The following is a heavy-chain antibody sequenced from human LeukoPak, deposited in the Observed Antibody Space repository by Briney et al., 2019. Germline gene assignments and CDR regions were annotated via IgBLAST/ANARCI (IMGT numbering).Heavy chain of an antibody. CDR3: ARLSRGLRLGELSLSLGKHYLDY. D-gene: IGHD3-16*02. V-gene: IGHV5-51*01. CDR2: IYPGDSDT. Sequence: GESLKISCKGSGYSFTSYWIGWVRQMPGKGLEWMGIIYPGDSDTRYSPSFQGQVTISADKSISTAYLQWSSLKASDTAMYYCARLSRGLRLGELSLSLGKHYLDYWGQGTLVTVSS. CDR1: GYSFTSYW. J-gene: IGHJ4*02.